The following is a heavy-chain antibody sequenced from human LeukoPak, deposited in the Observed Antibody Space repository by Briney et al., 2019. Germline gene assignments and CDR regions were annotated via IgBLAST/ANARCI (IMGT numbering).Heavy chain of an antibody. CDR3: ASAPDYYDSSGYGGPFDY. J-gene: IGHJ4*02. D-gene: IGHD3-22*01. Sequence: SETRSLTCAAYGGSFSGYYWSWIRQPPGKGLEWIGEINHSGNTNYDPSLKSRVIISVDTSKKQFSLKLSSVTAADTAVYYCASAPDYYDSSGYGGPFDYWGQGSLVTVSS. V-gene: IGHV4-34*01. CDR2: INHSGNT. CDR1: GGSFSGYY.